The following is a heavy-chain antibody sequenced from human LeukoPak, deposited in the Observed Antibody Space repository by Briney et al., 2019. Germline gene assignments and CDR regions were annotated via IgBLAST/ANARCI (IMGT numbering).Heavy chain of an antibody. CDR1: GGSFSGYY. CDR2: INHSGST. V-gene: IGHV4-34*01. Sequence: SETLSLTCAVYGGSFSGYYWSWIRQPPGKGLEWIGEINHSGSTNYNPSLKSRVTISVDTSKNQFSLKLSSVTAADTAVYYCARGVDYDFWSGYLHWYFDLWGRGTLVTVSS. D-gene: IGHD3-3*01. CDR3: ARGVDYDFWSGYLHWYFDL. J-gene: IGHJ2*01.